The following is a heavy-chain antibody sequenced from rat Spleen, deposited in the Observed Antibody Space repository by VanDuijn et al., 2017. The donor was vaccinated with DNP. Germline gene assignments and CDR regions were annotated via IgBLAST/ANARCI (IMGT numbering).Heavy chain of an antibody. Sequence: EVQLVESGGGLVQPGRSLKLSCAASGFTFSDYYMAWVRLAPTKGLEWVASVSYNGDTTYYRDSVKGRFTISRDNAKNTQYLQMDSLRSEDTATYYCARHGEYNYFYAMDAWGQGVMVTVSS. J-gene: IGHJ2*01. CDR1: GFTFSDYY. V-gene: IGHV5S23*01. D-gene: IGHD1-4*01. CDR2: VSYNGDTT. CDR3: ARHGEYNYFYAMDA.